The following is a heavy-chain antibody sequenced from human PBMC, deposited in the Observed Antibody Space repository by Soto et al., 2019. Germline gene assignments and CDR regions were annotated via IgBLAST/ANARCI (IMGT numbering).Heavy chain of an antibody. J-gene: IGHJ4*02. D-gene: IGHD5-12*01. CDR1: GYTFTSYY. V-gene: IGHV1-46*03. CDR3: ARPVATDVIDY. Sequence: ASVKVSCKASGYTFTSYYLHWMRQAPGQGLEWMGIINPSGGSTTYAQKFQGRVTMTRDTSTSTVYMELSSLKSEDTAVYYCARPVATDVIDYWGQGTLVTVSS. CDR2: INPSGGST.